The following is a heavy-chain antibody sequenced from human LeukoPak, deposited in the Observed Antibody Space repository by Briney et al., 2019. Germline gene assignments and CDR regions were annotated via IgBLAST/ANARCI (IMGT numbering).Heavy chain of an antibody. V-gene: IGHV3-23*01. J-gene: IGHJ4*02. CDR1: GFTFSSYA. CDR3: AKFPSAAISD. Sequence: GGSLRLSCAASGFTFSSYAMTWVRPAPGKGLEWVSAISGSGDSTCYADSVKGRLTISRYNSKNTLYLQMSSLRAEDTAVYYSAKFPSAAISDWGQGTLVTVSS. D-gene: IGHD2-2*02. CDR2: ISGSGDST.